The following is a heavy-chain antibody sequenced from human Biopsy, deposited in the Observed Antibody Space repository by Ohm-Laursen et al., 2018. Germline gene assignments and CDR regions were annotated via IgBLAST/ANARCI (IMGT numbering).Heavy chain of an antibody. D-gene: IGHD3-10*01. Sequence: SLRLSCTASGFTFSASAVHWVRQASGKGLEWVGLIRSKAKSYATAYAASVTGRFTISRDDSKNTTYLQMNSLKTEDPAVYYCTLEGAGFDNWGQGTLVTVSS. CDR1: GFTFSASA. CDR3: TLEGAGFDN. V-gene: IGHV3-73*01. CDR2: IRSKAKSYAT. J-gene: IGHJ4*02.